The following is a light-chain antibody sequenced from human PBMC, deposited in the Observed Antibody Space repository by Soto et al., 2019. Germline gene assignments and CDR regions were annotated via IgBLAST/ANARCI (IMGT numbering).Light chain of an antibody. V-gene: IGKV1-39*01. CDR3: QQTYSFPLT. Sequence: DIQMTQSPSSLSASVGDRVTIACRSSQIVGSFLNWYQHKPGKAPRLLIFGASTLQSGVSSRISASGSGTDFTLTISSLQPEDFASYYCQQTYSFPLTFGGGTNIEIK. CDR2: GAS. J-gene: IGKJ4*01. CDR1: QIVGSF.